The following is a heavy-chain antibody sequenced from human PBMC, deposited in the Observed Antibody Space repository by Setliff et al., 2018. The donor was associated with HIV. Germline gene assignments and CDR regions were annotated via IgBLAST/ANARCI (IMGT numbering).Heavy chain of an antibody. CDR1: GGSIGSYY. CDR2: VYYTGST. J-gene: IGHJ1*01. CDR3: ARDPYCSGDGCFRYYQH. D-gene: IGHD2-15*01. Sequence: SETLSLTCIVSGGSIGSYYWSWIRQSPGKGLEWIGYVYYTGSTNYNPSLKSRVTIGVDTSKNQFSLKLTSVTAADAAVYFCARDPYCSGDGCFRYYQHWGRGTLVTVSS. V-gene: IGHV4-59*12.